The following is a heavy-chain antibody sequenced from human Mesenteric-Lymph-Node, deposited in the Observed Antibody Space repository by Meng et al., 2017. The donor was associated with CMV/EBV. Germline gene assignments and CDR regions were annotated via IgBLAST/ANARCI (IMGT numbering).Heavy chain of an antibody. CDR2: ISGSGGST. V-gene: IGHV3-23*01. CDR3: AKSIWFGELSLFDY. CDR1: GFTFSNYA. D-gene: IGHD3-10*01. J-gene: IGHJ4*02. Sequence: GESLKISCAASGFTFSNYAMTWVRQAPGKALEWASSISGSGGSTYYADSVKGRFTISRDNSKNTLYLQMNSLRAEDTAVYYCAKSIWFGELSLFDYWGQGTLVTVSS.